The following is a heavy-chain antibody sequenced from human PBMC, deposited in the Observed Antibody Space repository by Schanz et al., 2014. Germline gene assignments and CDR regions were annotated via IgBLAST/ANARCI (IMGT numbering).Heavy chain of an antibody. CDR1: RIIFGTYS. CDR3: AGAVATIRADSFDI. J-gene: IGHJ3*02. V-gene: IGHV3-21*01. CDR2: INSRSNFI. D-gene: IGHD5-12*01. Sequence: EVQLVESGGGLVKPGGSLRLSCTASRIIFGTYSMNWIRQTPQGLEWLSSINSRSNFIYYADSVKGRFTISRDNAKNSLYLQMNSLRAEDTAVYYCAGAVATIRADSFDIWGQGTMVAVSS.